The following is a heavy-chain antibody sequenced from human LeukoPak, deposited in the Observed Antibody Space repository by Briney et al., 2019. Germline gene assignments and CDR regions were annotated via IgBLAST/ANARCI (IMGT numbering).Heavy chain of an antibody. CDR2: IYYSGSN. CDR3: ARRGYSYGPSYYFDY. J-gene: IGHJ4*02. V-gene: IGHV4-31*03. CDR1: GGSISSGGYY. Sequence: SETLSLTCTVSGGSISSGGYYWSWIRQHPGKGLEWIGYIYYSGSNYYNPSLKSRVTISVDTSKNQFSLKRSSVTAADTAVYYCARRGYSYGPSYYFDYWGQGTLVTVSS. D-gene: IGHD5-18*01.